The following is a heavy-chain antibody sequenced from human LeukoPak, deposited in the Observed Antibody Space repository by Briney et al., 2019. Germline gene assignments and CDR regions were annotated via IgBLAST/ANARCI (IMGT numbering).Heavy chain of an antibody. J-gene: IGHJ4*02. CDR1: GFTFSTYA. V-gene: IGHV3-30-3*01. Sequence: PGRSLRLSCAASGFTFSTYAMHWVRQAPGKGLEWVAVISYDGSSKYFADSVKGRFTISRDNSKNTLYLQMNRLRAEDTAVYYCAKDPYYYDSSGYPTGFDYWGQGTLVTVSS. CDR2: ISYDGSSK. D-gene: IGHD3-22*01. CDR3: AKDPYYYDSSGYPTGFDY.